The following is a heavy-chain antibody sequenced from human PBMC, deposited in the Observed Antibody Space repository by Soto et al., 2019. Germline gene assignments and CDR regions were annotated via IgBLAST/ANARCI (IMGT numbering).Heavy chain of an antibody. CDR1: GYSFSSYW. CDR3: ASQIRYSSSWSP. J-gene: IGHJ5*02. V-gene: IGHV5-51*01. D-gene: IGHD6-13*01. CDR2: IYPGDSDT. Sequence: GESLKISCKGSGYSFSSYWIAWVRQMPGKGLEWMGIIYPGDSDTRYSPSFQGQVTISADKSISTAYLQWSSLKASDSAMYYCASQIRYSSSWSPWGQGTLVTVSS.